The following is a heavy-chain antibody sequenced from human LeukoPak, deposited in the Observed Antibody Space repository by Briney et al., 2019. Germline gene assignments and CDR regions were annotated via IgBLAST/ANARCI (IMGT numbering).Heavy chain of an antibody. CDR1: GYSFTSYW. V-gene: IGHV5-51*01. CDR3: ARSSYCSSTSCYFNYFDY. D-gene: IGHD2-2*01. Sequence: GESLKISCKGSGYSFTSYWIGWVRQMPGKGLEWMGIIYPGDSDTRYSPSFQGQVTISADKFISTAYLQWSSLKASDTAMYYCARSSYCSSTSCYFNYFDYWGQGTLVTVSS. J-gene: IGHJ4*02. CDR2: IYPGDSDT.